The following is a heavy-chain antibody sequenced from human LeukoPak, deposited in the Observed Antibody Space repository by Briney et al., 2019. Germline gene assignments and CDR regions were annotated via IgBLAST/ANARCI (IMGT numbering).Heavy chain of an antibody. CDR3: ARDGVEMATTALFDY. Sequence: SVKVSCKASGGTFSSYAISWVRQAPGQGLEWMGGIIPIFGTANYAQKFQGRVPITADESTSTAYMELSSLRSEDTAVYYCARDGVEMATTALFDYWGQGTLVTVSS. CDR2: IIPIFGTA. V-gene: IGHV1-69*13. D-gene: IGHD5-24*01. J-gene: IGHJ4*02. CDR1: GGTFSSYA.